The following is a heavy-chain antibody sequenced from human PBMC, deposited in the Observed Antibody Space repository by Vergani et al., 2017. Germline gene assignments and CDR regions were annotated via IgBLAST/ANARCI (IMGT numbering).Heavy chain of an antibody. D-gene: IGHD6-6*01. Sequence: EVQLVESGGGLVQPGRSLRLSCAASGFTFDDYAMHWVRQAPGKGLEWVSGISWNSGSIGYADSVKDRFTISRDNAKNSLYLQMNSLRAEDTALYYCAKDSFYSSSGAFDIWGQGTMVTVSS. J-gene: IGHJ3*02. CDR3: AKDSFYSSSGAFDI. CDR2: ISWNSGSI. V-gene: IGHV3-9*01. CDR1: GFTFDDYA.